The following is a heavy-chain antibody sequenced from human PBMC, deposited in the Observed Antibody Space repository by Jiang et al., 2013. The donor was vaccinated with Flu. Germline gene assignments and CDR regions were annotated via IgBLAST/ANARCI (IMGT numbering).Heavy chain of an antibody. D-gene: IGHD6-19*01. CDR2: ISGSGGST. V-gene: IGHV3-23*01. CDR3: AKDGSGWYSLYYYYYGMDV. Sequence: AISGSGGSTYYADSVKGRFTISRDNSKNTLYLQMNSLRAEDTAVYYCAKDGSGWYSLYYYYYGMDVWGQGTTVTVSS. J-gene: IGHJ6*02.